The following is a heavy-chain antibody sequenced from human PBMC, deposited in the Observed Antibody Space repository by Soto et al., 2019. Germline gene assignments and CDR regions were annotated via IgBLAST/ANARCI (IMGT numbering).Heavy chain of an antibody. Sequence: QVQLQESGPGLVKPSETLSLTCSVSGGSNSSYYWSWIRQPPGKGLEWLGNIYYTGTTNYNPSLKSRITMSVDTSKNQFSLKLSSVTAADTAVYYCARVGYYYDSGGYYFPDYWGRGTLITVSS. J-gene: IGHJ4*02. CDR1: GGSNSSYY. D-gene: IGHD3-22*01. CDR2: IYYTGTT. CDR3: ARVGYYYDSGGYYFPDY. V-gene: IGHV4-59*01.